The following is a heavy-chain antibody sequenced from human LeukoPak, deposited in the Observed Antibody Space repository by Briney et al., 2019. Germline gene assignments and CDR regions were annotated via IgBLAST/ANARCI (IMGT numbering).Heavy chain of an antibody. CDR3: ASDILTGLDAFDI. Sequence: PGRSLRLSCAASGFTFSSYGMHWVRQAPGKGLEWVAVIWYDGSNKYYADSVKGRFTISRDNSKNTLYLQMNSLRAEDTAVYYCASDILTGLDAFDIWGQGTMVIVSS. CDR2: IWYDGSNK. CDR1: GFTFSSYG. D-gene: IGHD3-9*01. V-gene: IGHV3-33*01. J-gene: IGHJ3*02.